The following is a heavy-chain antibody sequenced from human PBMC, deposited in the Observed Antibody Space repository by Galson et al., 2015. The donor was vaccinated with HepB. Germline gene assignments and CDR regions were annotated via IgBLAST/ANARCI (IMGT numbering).Heavy chain of an antibody. CDR3: ARDSLSQLAPRGAYYFDY. V-gene: IGHV1-18*04. CDR2: ISAYNSNT. J-gene: IGHJ4*02. Sequence: SVKVSCKASGYTFTGYYMHWVRQAPGQGLEWMGWISAYNSNTNYAQKLQGRVTMTTDTSTSTAYMELRSLRSDDTAVYYCARDSLSQLAPRGAYYFDYWGQGTLVTVSS. D-gene: IGHD2-2*01. CDR1: GYTFTGYY.